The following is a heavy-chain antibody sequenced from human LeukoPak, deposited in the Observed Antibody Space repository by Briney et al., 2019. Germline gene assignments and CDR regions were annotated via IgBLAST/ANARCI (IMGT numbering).Heavy chain of an antibody. J-gene: IGHJ4*02. Sequence: GGSLRLSCAASGFTVSSNYMSWVRQPPRKGLEWVSLIYSDGSTYYADSVKCRFTISRDNSKNTLYLQLNNLRAEDTAVYFCARDRGSGGFFYFDYWGQGTLVTVSS. CDR1: GFTVSSNY. CDR3: ARDRGSGGFFYFDY. D-gene: IGHD3-10*01. V-gene: IGHV3-53*01. CDR2: IYSDGST.